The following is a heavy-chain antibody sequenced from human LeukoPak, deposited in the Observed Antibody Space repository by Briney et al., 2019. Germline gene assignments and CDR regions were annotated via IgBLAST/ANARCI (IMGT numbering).Heavy chain of an antibody. CDR1: DGSTTGYY. CDR2: VYYSGST. Sequence: SETLSLTCSVSDGSTTGYYWSWIRQPPGKGLEWIAYVYYSGSTNYDPSLKSRVTISVDTSKNQFSLKLSSVTAADTAVYYCARLGGGDDYWGQGTLVTVSS. CDR3: ARLGGGDDY. D-gene: IGHD3-16*01. V-gene: IGHV4-59*08. J-gene: IGHJ4*02.